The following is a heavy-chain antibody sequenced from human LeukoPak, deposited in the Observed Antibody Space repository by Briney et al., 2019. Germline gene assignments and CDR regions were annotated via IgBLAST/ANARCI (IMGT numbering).Heavy chain of an antibody. CDR1: GYTFTGYY. Sequence: GASVKVSCKASGYTFTGYYMHWVRQAPGQGLEWMGWINPNSGGTNYAQKFQGRVTMTRDTSTSTVYMELSSLRSEDTAVYYCARGGDLDAFDIWGQGTMVTVSS. D-gene: IGHD3-10*01. CDR2: INPNSGGT. J-gene: IGHJ3*02. CDR3: ARGGDLDAFDI. V-gene: IGHV1-2*02.